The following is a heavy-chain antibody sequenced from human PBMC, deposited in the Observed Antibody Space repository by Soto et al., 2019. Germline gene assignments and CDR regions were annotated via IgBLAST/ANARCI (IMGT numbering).Heavy chain of an antibody. Sequence: EVQLVESGGSLVQPGGSLRLSCAASGFTFSSYWMHWVRQAPGKGLVWVSRINSDGSSTTYADSVKGRFTISRDNAKNTLYLQMNRLRAEDTAVYYCARSLQGPGAFDIWGQGTMVTVSP. J-gene: IGHJ3*02. CDR1: GFTFSSYW. CDR2: INSDGSST. CDR3: ARSLQGPGAFDI. V-gene: IGHV3-74*01.